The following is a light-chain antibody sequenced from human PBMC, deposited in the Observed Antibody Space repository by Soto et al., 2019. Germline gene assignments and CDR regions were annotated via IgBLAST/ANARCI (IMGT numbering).Light chain of an antibody. V-gene: IGLV2-14*01. CDR2: DVS. CDR1: SSDVGGYNS. CDR3: SSYASTATRV. J-gene: IGLJ3*02. Sequence: QSVLTQPASVSGSPGQSITISCTGTSSDVGGYNSVSWYQQHPGKAPQLMIYDVSYRPSGVSDRFSGSKSGNTASLTVSGLRAEDEADYYYSSYASTATRVFGGGTKVTVL.